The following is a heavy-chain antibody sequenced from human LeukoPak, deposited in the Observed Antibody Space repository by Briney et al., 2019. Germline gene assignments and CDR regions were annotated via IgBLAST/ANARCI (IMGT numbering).Heavy chain of an antibody. CDR1: GGSISSGSYY. J-gene: IGHJ6*02. V-gene: IGHV4-61*02. D-gene: IGHD5-18*01. CDR3: ARELMDTATYLYGMDV. Sequence: SETLSLTCTVSGGSISSGSYYWSWIRQPAGKGLEWIGRIYTSWSTNYHPSLKSRVTISVDTSKNQFSLKLSSVTAADTAVYYCARELMDTATYLYGMDVWGQGTTVTVSS. CDR2: IYTSWST.